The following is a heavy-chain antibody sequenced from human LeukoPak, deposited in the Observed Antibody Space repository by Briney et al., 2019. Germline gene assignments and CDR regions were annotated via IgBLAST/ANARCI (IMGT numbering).Heavy chain of an antibody. CDR2: IYSSGSTI. Sequence: GGALRLSRAASGFTFRSYEMSWVRQAPGKGVEGGSYIYSSGSTIYYADSVKGRFTISRDNAKNSLYLQMNSLRAEDTAVYYCARVDFGLERRKGHAFDIWGQGTMVTVSS. CDR1: GFTFRSYE. J-gene: IGHJ3*02. V-gene: IGHV3-48*03. CDR3: ARVDFGLERRKGHAFDI. D-gene: IGHD1-1*01.